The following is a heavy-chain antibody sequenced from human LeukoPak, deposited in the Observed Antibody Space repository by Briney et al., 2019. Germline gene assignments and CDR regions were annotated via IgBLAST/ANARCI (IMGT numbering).Heavy chain of an antibody. CDR3: ARGPKGGSDY. V-gene: IGHV1-18*01. J-gene: IGHJ4*02. CDR1: VYNFTTYG. D-gene: IGHD5-12*01. CDR2: IKANNGYT. Sequence: GASVNVSFKASVYNFTTYGITWVRQAPGQGLEWMAWIKANNGYTKYAEKVQGRVTVTTDTSTTTAYMDLTSLTSDDTGVYYCARGPKGGSDYWGQGTPVIVSS.